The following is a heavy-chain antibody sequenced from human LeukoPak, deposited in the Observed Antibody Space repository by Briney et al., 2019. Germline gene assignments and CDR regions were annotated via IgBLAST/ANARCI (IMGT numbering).Heavy chain of an antibody. V-gene: IGHV4-34*01. CDR3: APGWPTLDY. Sequence: SETLSLTCAVYGGSFSGYYCSWIRQPPGKGLEWIGEINHSGSTNYNPSLKSRVTISVDTSKNQFSLKLSSVTAADTAVYYCAPGWPTLDYWGQGTLVTVSS. D-gene: IGHD2-15*01. J-gene: IGHJ4*02. CDR1: GGSFSGYY. CDR2: INHSGST.